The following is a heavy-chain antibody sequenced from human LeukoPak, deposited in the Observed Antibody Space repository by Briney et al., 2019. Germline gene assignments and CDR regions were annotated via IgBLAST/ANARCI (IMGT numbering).Heavy chain of an antibody. J-gene: IGHJ4*02. CDR2: ISYDGSNK. CDR3: ARAEGIKWYPGLG. CDR1: GFTFSSYA. V-gene: IGHV3-30*04. Sequence: GGSLRLSCAASGFTFSSYAMSWVRQAPGKGLEWVAVISYDGSNKYYADSVKGRFTISRDNSKNTLYLQMNSLRAEDTAVYYCARAEGIKWYPGLGWGQGTLVTVSS. D-gene: IGHD2-8*01.